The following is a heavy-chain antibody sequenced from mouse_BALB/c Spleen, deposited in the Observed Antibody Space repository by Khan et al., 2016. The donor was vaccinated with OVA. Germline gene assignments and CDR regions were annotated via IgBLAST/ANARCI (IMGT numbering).Heavy chain of an antibody. CDR1: GYTFSSYW. J-gene: IGHJ2*01. V-gene: IGHV1-9*01. CDR3: ARRGIYFDY. CDR2: ILPGNSNT. Sequence: QVQLQQPGAELMKPGASVKISCKATGYTFSSYWIEWVKQRPGHGLEWIGEILPGNSNTTYNEKFKGKATFTALTSSNTAYMQLSSLTSEDSAVYYCARRGIYFDYWGQGTTLTVSS.